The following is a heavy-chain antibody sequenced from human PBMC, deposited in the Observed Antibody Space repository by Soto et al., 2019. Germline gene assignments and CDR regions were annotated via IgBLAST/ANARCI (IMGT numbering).Heavy chain of an antibody. D-gene: IGHD2-15*01. CDR2: ISAYNGRT. V-gene: IGHV1-18*04. Sequence: GASVQPPSKAPFHTSTNPGIRWLIQAPGQGHEWMGWISAYNGRTNYAQRLQGRVTMTTDTSTSTAYMELRSLISDDTAGYYCARTPGVVVIAATPAGYW. CDR1: FHTSTNPG. J-gene: IGHJ4*01. CDR3: ARTPGVVVIAATPAGY.